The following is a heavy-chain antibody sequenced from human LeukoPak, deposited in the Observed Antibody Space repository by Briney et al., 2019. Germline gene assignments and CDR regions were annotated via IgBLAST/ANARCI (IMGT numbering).Heavy chain of an antibody. D-gene: IGHD6-6*01. CDR1: GYTFTSYA. CDR3: AREFVHSIAARRRGYYFDY. V-gene: IGHV1-3*03. Sequence: GASVKVSCKASGYTFTSYAMHWVRQAPGQRLEWMGWINAGNGKTKYSQEFPGRVTITRSISTSTAYLELSSLRSEDMAVYYCAREFVHSIAARRRGYYFDYWGQGTLVTVSS. J-gene: IGHJ4*02. CDR2: INAGNGKT.